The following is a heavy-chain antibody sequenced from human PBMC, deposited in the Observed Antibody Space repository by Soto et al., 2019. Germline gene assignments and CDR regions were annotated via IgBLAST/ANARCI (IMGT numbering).Heavy chain of an antibody. Sequence: SETLSLTCTVSGGSIGGYYGSWIRQPPGKGLEWIGYIYYSGSTNYNPSLKSRVTISVDTSKNQFSLKLSSVTAADTAVYYCARGNNDILTPNYYYYYYMDVWGKGTTVTVS. J-gene: IGHJ6*03. CDR2: IYYSGST. CDR1: GGSIGGYY. D-gene: IGHD3-9*01. CDR3: ARGNNDILTPNYYYYYYMDV. V-gene: IGHV4-59*08.